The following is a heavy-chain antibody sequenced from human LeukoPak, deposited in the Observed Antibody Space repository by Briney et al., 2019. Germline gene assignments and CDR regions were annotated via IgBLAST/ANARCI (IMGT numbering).Heavy chain of an antibody. J-gene: IGHJ4*02. CDR3: ARDFDY. V-gene: IGHV4-59*12. CDR2: IYYSGST. Sequence: SETLSLTCTVSGGSISSYYWSWIRQPPGKGLEWIGYIYYSGSTNYNPSLKSRVTISVDTSKNQFSLKLSSVTAADTAVYYCARDFDYWGQGTLVTVSS. CDR1: GGSISSYY.